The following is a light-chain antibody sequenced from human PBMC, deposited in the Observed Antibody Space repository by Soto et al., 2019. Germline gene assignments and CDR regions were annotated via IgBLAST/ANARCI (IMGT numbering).Light chain of an antibody. CDR3: KQGHNLPYT. V-gene: IGKV1-39*01. CDR2: ASS. Sequence: IQMTQSPSSLYSSIGDRVTITCRESQNIRNYLNWYQQKPGQAPNHLLYASSSLRGGVPSRFRGSGFGTVVTLTMSSLQPEDFATYYCKQGHNLPYTFGQGTNLGI. CDR1: QNIRNY. J-gene: IGKJ2*01.